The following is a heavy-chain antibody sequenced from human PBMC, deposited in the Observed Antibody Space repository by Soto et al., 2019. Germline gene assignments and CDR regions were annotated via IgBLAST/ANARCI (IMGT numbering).Heavy chain of an antibody. CDR3: ASWHEREHAYDV. CDR2: LYDVDGS. V-gene: IGHV3-53*01. Sequence: DVQLVESGGGLIQPGESLRLSCAAFGLTVSGKNYVAWVRQAPGKGLEWVSALYDVDGSFYADSVKGRFTTSSDSSKTTVYLQMNGLRPDDTAVYYCASWHEREHAYDVWGQGTTVTVSS. D-gene: IGHD1-1*01. CDR1: GLTVSGKNY. J-gene: IGHJ3*01.